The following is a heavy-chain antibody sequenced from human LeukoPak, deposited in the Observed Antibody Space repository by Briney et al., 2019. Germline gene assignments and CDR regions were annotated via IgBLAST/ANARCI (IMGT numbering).Heavy chain of an antibody. CDR3: ARAGYGDYVDY. V-gene: IGHV4-59*01. CDR1: GGSISSYY. J-gene: IGHJ4*02. D-gene: IGHD4-17*01. CDR2: IYYSGST. Sequence: SETLSLTCTVSGGSISSYYWRWIRQPPGKGLEWIGYIYYSGSTNYNPSLKSRVTISVDTSKNQLSLKLSSVTAADTAVYYCARAGYGDYVDYWGQGTLVTVSS.